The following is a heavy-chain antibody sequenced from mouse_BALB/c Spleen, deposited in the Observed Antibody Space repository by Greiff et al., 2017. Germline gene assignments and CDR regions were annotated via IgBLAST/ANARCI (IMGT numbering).Heavy chain of an antibody. CDR1: GFTFSSYG. D-gene: IGHD2-4*01. CDR2: ISSGGSYT. J-gene: IGHJ4*01. Sequence: EVMLVESGGDLVKPGGSLKLSCAASGFTFSSYGMSWVRQTPDKRLEWVATISSGGSYTYYPDSVKGRFTISRDNAKNTLYLQMSSLKSEDTAMYYCARITKDAMDYWGQGTSVTVSS. V-gene: IGHV5-6*01. CDR3: ARITKDAMDY.